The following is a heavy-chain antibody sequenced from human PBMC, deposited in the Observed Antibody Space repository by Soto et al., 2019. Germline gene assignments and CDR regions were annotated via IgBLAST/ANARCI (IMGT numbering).Heavy chain of an antibody. D-gene: IGHD3-3*01. J-gene: IGHJ4*02. CDR3: ARQDTIFGVVTHGGGIDY. CDR2: IYYSGST. V-gene: IGHV4-39*01. CDR1: GGSISSSSYY. Sequence: QLQLQESGPGLVKPSETLSLTCTVSGGSISSSSYYWGWIRQPPGKGLEWIGSIYYSGSTYYNPSLTSRVTISVDTSKNQFSLKLSSVTAADTAVYYCARQDTIFGVVTHGGGIDYWGQGTLVTVSS.